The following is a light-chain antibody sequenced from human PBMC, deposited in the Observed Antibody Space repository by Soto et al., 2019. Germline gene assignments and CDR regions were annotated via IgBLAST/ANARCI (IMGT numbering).Light chain of an antibody. CDR1: QGVSSY. CDR2: DAS. J-gene: IGKJ5*01. V-gene: IGKV3-11*01. CDR3: QQRSNWPPRIT. Sequence: PGARATLSCRASQGVSSYLAWYQQKPGQAPRLLIYDASNRATGIPARFSGSGSGTDFTLTISSLEPEDFAVYYCQQRSNWPPRITFGQGTRLEIK.